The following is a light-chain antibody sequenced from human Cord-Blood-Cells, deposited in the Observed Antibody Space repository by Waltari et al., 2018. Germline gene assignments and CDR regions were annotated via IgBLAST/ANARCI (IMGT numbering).Light chain of an antibody. J-gene: IGLJ3*02. CDR3: QVWDSSSDHWV. Sequence: SYVLPQPPSVSVAPGKPARITCGGHNLGSKSVHWYQQKPGQAPVLVIYYDSDRPSGIPERFSGSNAGNTATLTISRVEAGDEADYYCQVWDSSSDHWVFGGGTKLTVL. CDR2: YDS. CDR1: NLGSKS. V-gene: IGLV3-21*04.